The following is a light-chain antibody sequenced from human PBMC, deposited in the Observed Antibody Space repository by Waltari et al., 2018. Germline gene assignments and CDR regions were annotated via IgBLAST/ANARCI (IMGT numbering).Light chain of an antibody. V-gene: IGKV1-33*01. Sequence: DIQLTQSPSSLAASVGDRVTLTCRASQDIGGYLNWYQQQPGKAPKLLIYKPSILNTGFPSRFSGGSSRIDYTLTITNRQPEDIATYYCQYFDNLPMFTFGPGTKVEIK. CDR2: KPS. CDR1: QDIGGY. CDR3: QYFDNLPMFT. J-gene: IGKJ2*01.